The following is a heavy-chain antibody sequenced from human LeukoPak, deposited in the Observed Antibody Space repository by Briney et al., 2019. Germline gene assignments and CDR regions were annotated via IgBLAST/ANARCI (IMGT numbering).Heavy chain of an antibody. Sequence: GGSLRLSCAASGFTFDDYAMHWVRQAPGKGLEWVSLISWDGGSTYYADSVKGRFTTSRDNSKNSLYLQMNSLRAEDTALYYCAKEASFPLAGIDYWGQGTLVTVSS. CDR3: AKEASFPLAGIDY. CDR1: GFTFDDYA. V-gene: IGHV3-43D*03. D-gene: IGHD6-19*01. J-gene: IGHJ4*02. CDR2: ISWDGGST.